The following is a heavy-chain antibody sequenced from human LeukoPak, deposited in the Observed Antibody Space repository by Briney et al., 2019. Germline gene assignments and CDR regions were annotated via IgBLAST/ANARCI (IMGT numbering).Heavy chain of an antibody. CDR1: GGTFSSYA. Sequence: VASVKVSCKASGGTFSSYAISCVRQAPGQGLEWMGRIIPILGIANYAQKFQGRVTITADKSTSTAYMELSSLRSEDTAVYYCARASPWRVDYWGQGTLVTVSS. CDR2: IIPILGIA. V-gene: IGHV1-69*04. J-gene: IGHJ4*02. D-gene: IGHD3-3*01. CDR3: ARASPWRVDY.